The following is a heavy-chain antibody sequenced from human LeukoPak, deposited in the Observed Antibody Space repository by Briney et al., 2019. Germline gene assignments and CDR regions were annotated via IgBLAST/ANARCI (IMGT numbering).Heavy chain of an antibody. V-gene: IGHV4-39*07. CDR3: ARDYDFWSGYPN. D-gene: IGHD3-3*01. CDR1: GGSISRSSYY. Sequence: SETLSLTCSVSGGSISRSSYYWGWIRQPPGKGLEWIGSIYHSGSTYYNPSLKSRVTISVDTSKNQFSLKLSSVTAADTAVYYCARDYDFWSGYPNWGQGTLVTVSS. J-gene: IGHJ4*02. CDR2: IYHSGST.